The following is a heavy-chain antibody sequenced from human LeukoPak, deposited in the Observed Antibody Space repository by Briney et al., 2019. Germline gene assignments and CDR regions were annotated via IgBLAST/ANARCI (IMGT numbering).Heavy chain of an antibody. CDR3: ATYSSGWPYAVGD. J-gene: IGHJ4*02. CDR2: IYHSGST. Sequence: SETLSLTCTVSGYSISSVYYWGWIRQPPGKGPEWIGSIYHSGSTYYTPSLKSRVTISVDTSSNHFSLRLSSVTAADTAVYYCATYSSGWPYAVGDWGQGTLVTVSS. D-gene: IGHD6-19*01. CDR1: GYSISSVYY. V-gene: IGHV4-38-2*02.